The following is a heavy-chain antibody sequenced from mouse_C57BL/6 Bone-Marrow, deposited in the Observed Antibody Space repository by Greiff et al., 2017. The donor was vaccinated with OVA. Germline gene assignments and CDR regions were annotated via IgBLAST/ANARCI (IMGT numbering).Heavy chain of an antibody. J-gene: IGHJ1*03. V-gene: IGHV1-78*01. CDR1: GYTFTDHT. D-gene: IGHD1-1*01. CDR3: AREGENYGSSMSYWYFDV. Sequence: QVQLKESDAELVKPGASVKISCKVSGYTFTDHTIHWMKQRPEQGLEWIGYIYPRDGSTKYNEKFKGKATLTADKSSSTAYMQLNSLTSEDSAVYFCAREGENYGSSMSYWYFDVWGTGTTVTVSS. CDR2: IYPRDGST.